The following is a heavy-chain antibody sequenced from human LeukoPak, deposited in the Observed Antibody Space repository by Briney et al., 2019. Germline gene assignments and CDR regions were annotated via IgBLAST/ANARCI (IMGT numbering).Heavy chain of an antibody. CDR2: IIPIFGTA. Sequence: ASVTVSCTASGGTFSSYAISWVRQAPGQGLEWMGGIIPIFGTANYAQKFQGRVTITADESTSTAYMELSSLRSEDTAVYYCARRGGSNGWGAFDVWGQGTTITVSS. D-gene: IGHD2-8*01. V-gene: IGHV1-69*13. CDR3: ARRGGSNGWGAFDV. CDR1: GGTFSSYA. J-gene: IGHJ3*01.